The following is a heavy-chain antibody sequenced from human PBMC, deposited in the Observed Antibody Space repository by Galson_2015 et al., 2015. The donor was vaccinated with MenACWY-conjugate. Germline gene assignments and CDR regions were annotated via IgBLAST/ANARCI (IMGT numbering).Heavy chain of an antibody. CDR1: GFTFSSYC. CDR2: IFRDGSST. Sequence: SLRLSCAASGFTFSSYCMHWVRQAPGKGLVWVSLIFRDGSSTNYADSVKGRFTISRDNAKNTLYLQMNRLRAEDTAVYYSERNCPGSHNPRHGLDAWGQGTQVPVYS. D-gene: IGHD1-14*01. V-gene: IGHV3-74*01. CDR3: ERNCPGSHNPRHGLDA. J-gene: IGHJ5*02.